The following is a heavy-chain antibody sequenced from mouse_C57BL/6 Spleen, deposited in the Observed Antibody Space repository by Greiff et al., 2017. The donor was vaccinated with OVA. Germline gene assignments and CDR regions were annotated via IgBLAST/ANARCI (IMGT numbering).Heavy chain of an antibody. CDR3: ARRAGGPSFDY. Sequence: VQLQQPGAELVMPGASVKLSCKASGYTFTSYWMHWVKQRPGQGLEWIGEIDPSDSYTNYNQKFKGKSTLTVDKSSSTAYMQLSSLTSEDSAVYYCARRAGGPSFDYWGQGTTLTVSS. CDR2: IDPSDSYT. V-gene: IGHV1-69*01. D-gene: IGHD3-3*01. CDR1: GYTFTSYW. J-gene: IGHJ2*01.